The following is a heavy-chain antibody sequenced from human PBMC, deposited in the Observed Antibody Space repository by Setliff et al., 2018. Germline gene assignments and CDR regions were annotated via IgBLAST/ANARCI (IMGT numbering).Heavy chain of an antibody. V-gene: IGHV4-4*02. CDR2: IYHSGST. D-gene: IGHD2-21*02. Sequence: SETLSLTCAVSGGSISSSNWWSWVRQPPGKGLEWIGEIYHSGSTNYNPSLKSRVTISVDKSKNQFSLKLSSVTAADTAVYYCARQGVVTAIVSSPLDYWGQGTLVTVSS. J-gene: IGHJ4*02. CDR3: ARQGVVTAIVSSPLDY. CDR1: GGSISSSNW.